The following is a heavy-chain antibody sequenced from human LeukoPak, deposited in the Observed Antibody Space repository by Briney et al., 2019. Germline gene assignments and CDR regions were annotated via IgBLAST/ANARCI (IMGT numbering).Heavy chain of an antibody. J-gene: IGHJ4*02. Sequence: GGSLRLSCEASGFTFTSYGMHWVRQSPGKGLEWISFIFSSTLVNYADSVKGRFTISRDSSKNTLYLQMNSLRAEDTAVYYCARDSLGMSTLDSWGQGTLVTVSS. CDR3: ARDSLGMSTLDS. CDR2: IFSSTLV. V-gene: IGHV3-48*01. CDR1: GFTFTSYG. D-gene: IGHD5/OR15-5a*01.